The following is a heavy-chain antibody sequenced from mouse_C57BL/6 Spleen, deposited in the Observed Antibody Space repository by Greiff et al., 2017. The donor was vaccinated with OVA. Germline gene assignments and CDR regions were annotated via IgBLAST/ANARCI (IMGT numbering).Heavy chain of an antibody. Sequence: VKLQQPGAELVKPGASVKLSCKASGYTFTSYWMHWVKQRPGQGLEWIGMIHPNSGSTNYNEKFKSKATLTVDKSSSTAYMQLSSLTSEDSAVYYCARTEVTISMDYWGQGTSVTVSS. D-gene: IGHD2-2*01. J-gene: IGHJ4*01. CDR2: IHPNSGST. CDR3: ARTEVTISMDY. V-gene: IGHV1-64*01. CDR1: GYTFTSYW.